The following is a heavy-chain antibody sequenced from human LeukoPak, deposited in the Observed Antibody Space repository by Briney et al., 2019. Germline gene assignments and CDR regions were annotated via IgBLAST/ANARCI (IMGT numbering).Heavy chain of an antibody. V-gene: IGHV1-2*02. D-gene: IGHD3-16*01. Sequence: GASVKVSCKASGYTFTGYYMHWVRQAPGQGLEWMGWINPNSGGTNYAQKFQGRVTMTRDTSISTAYMELSRLRSDDTAVYYCARVIRWGRPYFDYWGQGTLVTVSS. CDR3: ARVIRWGRPYFDY. J-gene: IGHJ4*02. CDR2: INPNSGGT. CDR1: GYTFTGYY.